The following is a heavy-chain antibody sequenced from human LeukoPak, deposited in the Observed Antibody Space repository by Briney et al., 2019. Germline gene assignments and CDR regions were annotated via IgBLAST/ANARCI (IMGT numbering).Heavy chain of an antibody. CDR1: GGSFSGYY. CDR2: INHSGST. J-gene: IGHJ4*02. Sequence: SETLSLTCAVYGGSFSGYYWSWIRQPPGKGLEWIGEINHSGSTNYNPPLKSRVTISVDTSKNQFSLKLSSVTAADTAVYYCARGRKQWQVRADYWGQGTLVTVSS. V-gene: IGHV4-34*01. D-gene: IGHD6-19*01. CDR3: ARGRKQWQVRADY.